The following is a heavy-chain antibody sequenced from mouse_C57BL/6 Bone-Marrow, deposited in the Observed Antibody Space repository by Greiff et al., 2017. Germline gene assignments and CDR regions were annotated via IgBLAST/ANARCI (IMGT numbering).Heavy chain of an antibody. CDR2: IHPNSGST. V-gene: IGHV1-64*01. CDR3: ARRLRQLRQYYFDY. Sequence: QVQLQQPGAELVKPGASVKLSCKASGYTFTSYWMHWVKQRPGQGLEWIGMIHPNSGSTNYNEKFKSKATLTVDKSSSTAYMQLSSLTSEDSAVYYFARRLRQLRQYYFDYWGQGTTLTVSS. CDR1: GYTFTSYW. D-gene: IGHD3-2*02. J-gene: IGHJ2*01.